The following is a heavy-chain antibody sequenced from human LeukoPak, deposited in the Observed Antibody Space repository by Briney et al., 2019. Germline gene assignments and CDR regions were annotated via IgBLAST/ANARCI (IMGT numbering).Heavy chain of an antibody. Sequence: SVKVSCKASGGAFSSYAISWVRQAPGQGLEWMGGIIPIFGTANYAQKFQGRVTTTADESTSTAYMELSSLRSEDTAVYYCAREEGMHGDYSFDYWGQGTLVTVSS. CDR2: IIPIFGTA. CDR3: AREEGMHGDYSFDY. CDR1: GGAFSSYA. D-gene: IGHD4-17*01. J-gene: IGHJ4*02. V-gene: IGHV1-69*13.